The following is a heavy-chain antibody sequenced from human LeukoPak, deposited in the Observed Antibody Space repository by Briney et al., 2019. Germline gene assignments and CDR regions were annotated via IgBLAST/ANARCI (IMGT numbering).Heavy chain of an antibody. D-gene: IGHD3-22*01. Sequence: KTSETLSLTCTVSGGSISSSNYYWGWIRQPPGKGLEWIGSIYYSGSTYYNPSLKSRVTISVDTSKNQFSLRLTSVTAADTAVYYCARHLLPYYYYYGMDVWGQGTTVTVSS. CDR2: IYYSGST. CDR1: GGSISSSNYY. CDR3: ARHLLPYYYYYGMDV. V-gene: IGHV4-39*01. J-gene: IGHJ6*02.